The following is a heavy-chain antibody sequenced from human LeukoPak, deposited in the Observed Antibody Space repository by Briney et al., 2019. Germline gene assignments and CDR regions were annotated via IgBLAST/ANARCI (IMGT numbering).Heavy chain of an antibody. Sequence: SETLSLTCTVSGGSISGSRYFLGWIRHPPGKGLEWIGSIYYIWNTYYNPSLKSRVTISVDTSNNQFSLKLSSVTAADTAVYSCARLKEGIDYWGQGTLVTVSS. J-gene: IGHJ4*02. D-gene: IGHD3-10*01. CDR1: GGSISGSRYF. CDR2: IYYIWNT. CDR3: ARLKEGIDY. V-gene: IGHV4-39*01.